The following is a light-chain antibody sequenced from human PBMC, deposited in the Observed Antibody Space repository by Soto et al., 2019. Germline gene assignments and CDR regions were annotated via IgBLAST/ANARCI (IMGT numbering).Light chain of an antibody. Sequence: EIVMTQSPDTLSVSPGERATLSCRASQSVSDNLGWYQQKPGQAPRLLIYGASTRATGIPARFSGSGSGTEFTLTISSLQSEDFAVYYCQQYNSWPLTFGGGTKVDIK. CDR1: QSVSDN. J-gene: IGKJ4*01. V-gene: IGKV3-15*01. CDR2: GAS. CDR3: QQYNSWPLT.